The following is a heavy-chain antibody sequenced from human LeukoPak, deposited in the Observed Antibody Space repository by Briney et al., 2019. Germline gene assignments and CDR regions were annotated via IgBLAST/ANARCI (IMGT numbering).Heavy chain of an antibody. D-gene: IGHD2-2*01. CDR2: IIPILGAA. J-gene: IGHJ4*02. CDR1: GYIFISHT. CDR3: AKVISSTWYEGFDY. Sequence: GASVKISCKAAGYIFISHTISWVRQAPGHSLEWMGGIIPILGAANYAQKFQGRVTITADESRNTAYMELSSLRSEDTAIYYCAKVISSTWYEGFDYWGQGTLVIVSS. V-gene: IGHV1-69*13.